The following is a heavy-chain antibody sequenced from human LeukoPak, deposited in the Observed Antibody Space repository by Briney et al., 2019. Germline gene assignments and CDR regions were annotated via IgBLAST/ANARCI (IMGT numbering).Heavy chain of an antibody. V-gene: IGHV1-18*01. J-gene: IGHJ5*02. D-gene: IGHD2-15*01. CDR3: ARGGVGYCSGGSCPSNWFDP. Sequence: ASVKVSCKASGGTFSSYAITWVRQAPGQGLEWMGWISGYNGNTNYAQKIQGRVTMTTDTSTSTAYIELRSLRSDDTAVYYCARGGVGYCSGGSCPSNWFDPWGQGTLVTVSS. CDR1: GGTFSSYA. CDR2: ISGYNGNT.